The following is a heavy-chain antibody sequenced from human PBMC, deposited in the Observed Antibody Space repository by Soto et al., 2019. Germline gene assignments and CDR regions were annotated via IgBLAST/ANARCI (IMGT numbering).Heavy chain of an antibody. Sequence: EVQLVESGGGLVQPGGSLRLSCVASGFTFSSPWMHWVRQSPGKGLVWVSRINGDGSETTYADSVKGRFTISRDNAKNTLYLQMYSLRVEDTGVYYCARGLEEWAIPTVIWGQGTLVTVSS. CDR2: INGDGSET. CDR3: ARGLEEWAIPTVI. D-gene: IGHD3-3*01. CDR1: GFTFSSPW. V-gene: IGHV3-74*01. J-gene: IGHJ3*02.